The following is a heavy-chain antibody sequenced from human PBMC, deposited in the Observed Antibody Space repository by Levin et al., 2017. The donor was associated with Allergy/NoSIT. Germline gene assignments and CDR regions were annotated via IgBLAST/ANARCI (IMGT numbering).Heavy chain of an antibody. CDR3: ARETIAAPPYNWFDT. D-gene: IGHD6-13*01. J-gene: IGHJ5*02. Sequence: GASVKVSCKASGFTFTIYDIHWVRQAPGQGLEWVGRLNPNTGGTDSAQKFMGRVTMTRDTSTTTAFMELTRPRPDDTAIYYCARETIAAPPYNWFDTWGQGALVTVSS. CDR2: LNPNTGGT. CDR1: GFTFTIYD. V-gene: IGHV1-2*06.